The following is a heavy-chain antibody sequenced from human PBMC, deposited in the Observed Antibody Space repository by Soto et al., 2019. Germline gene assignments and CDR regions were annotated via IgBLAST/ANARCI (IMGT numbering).Heavy chain of an antibody. Sequence: AXVKVSXXXSGYKFTTYFIHWVRQAPGQGLEWMGMIHPSGDTGYAQKFRGRVTMTIDTSTTTAYMELRNLTSEDTAVYFSVRGYCTTSPCSGDFQFWGQGTLVTVSS. CDR2: IHPSGDT. J-gene: IGHJ1*01. V-gene: IGHV1-46*01. CDR3: VRGYCTTSPCSGDFQF. D-gene: IGHD2-21*01. CDR1: GYKFTTYF.